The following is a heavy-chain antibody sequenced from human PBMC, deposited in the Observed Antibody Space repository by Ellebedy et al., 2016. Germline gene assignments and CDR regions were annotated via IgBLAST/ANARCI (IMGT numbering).Heavy chain of an antibody. CDR2: IYYSGST. Sequence: LRLSCAVYGASFSGYYWSWIRQLPGKGLEWIGNIYYSGSTFYNPSLKARVTISIDTSRSQFSLKLSSVTAADTAVYYCARDAGGGYDANFYYYGMDVWGQGTTVTVSS. V-gene: IGHV4-34*09. CDR1: GASFSGYY. CDR3: ARDAGGGYDANFYYYGMDV. J-gene: IGHJ6*02. D-gene: IGHD5-12*01.